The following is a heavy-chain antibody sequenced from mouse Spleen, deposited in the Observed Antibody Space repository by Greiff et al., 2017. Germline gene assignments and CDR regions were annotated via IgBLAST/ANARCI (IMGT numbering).Heavy chain of an antibody. CDR2: IRNKANGYTT. V-gene: IGHV7-3*01. D-gene: IGHD1-1*01. Sequence: EVKLVESGGGLVQPGGSLSLSCAASGFTFTDYYMSWVRQPPGKALEWLGFIRNKANGYTTEYSASVKGRFTISRDNSQSILYLQMNALRAEDSATYYCARYRAVEKWYFDVWGAGTTVTVSS. CDR1: GFTFTDYY. CDR3: ARYRAVEKWYFDV. J-gene: IGHJ1*01.